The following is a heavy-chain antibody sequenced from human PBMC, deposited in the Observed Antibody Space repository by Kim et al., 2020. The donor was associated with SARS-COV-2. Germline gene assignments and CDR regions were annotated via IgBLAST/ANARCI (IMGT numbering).Heavy chain of an antibody. CDR2: IYPGDSDT. CDR3: ARHTLASGSSSAAGYYYYYGMDV. D-gene: IGHD6-6*01. J-gene: IGHJ6*02. Sequence: GESLKISCKGSGYSFTSYWIGWVRQMPGKGLEWMGIIYPGDSDTRYSPSFQGQVTISADKSISTAYLQWSSLKASDTAMYYCARHTLASGSSSAAGYYYYYGMDVWGQGTTVTVSS. V-gene: IGHV5-51*01. CDR1: GYSFTSYW.